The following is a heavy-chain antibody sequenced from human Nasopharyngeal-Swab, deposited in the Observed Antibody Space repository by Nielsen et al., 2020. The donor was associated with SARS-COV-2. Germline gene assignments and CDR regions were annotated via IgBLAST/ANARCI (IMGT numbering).Heavy chain of an antibody. CDR1: GFTFSSSA. J-gene: IGHJ4*02. Sequence: GESLKISCAASGFTFSSSAMHWVRQAPGKGLEWVAVISYDGSNKYFADSVKGRFTISRDNSKNTLYLQMNSLRAEDTAVYDCASPPLDSSGYYYGFHYWGRGTLVTVSS. CDR2: ISYDGSNK. V-gene: IGHV3-30-3*01. CDR3: ASPPLDSSGYYYGFHY. D-gene: IGHD3-22*01.